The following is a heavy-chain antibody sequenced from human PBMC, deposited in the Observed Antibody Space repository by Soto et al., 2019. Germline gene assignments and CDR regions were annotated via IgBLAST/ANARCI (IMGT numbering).Heavy chain of an antibody. V-gene: IGHV3-30*18. CDR1: GFTFSSYG. Sequence: VGSLRLSCAASGFTFSSYGMHWVRQAPGKGLEWVAVISHDGSNKYYADSVKGRFTISRDNSKNTLYLQMNSLRAEDTAVYYCAKYSSERRTYYDFWSGGTCLNFYGMDVWGQGTTVTVSS. D-gene: IGHD3-3*01. CDR2: ISHDGSNK. J-gene: IGHJ6*02. CDR3: AKYSSERRTYYDFWSGGTCLNFYGMDV.